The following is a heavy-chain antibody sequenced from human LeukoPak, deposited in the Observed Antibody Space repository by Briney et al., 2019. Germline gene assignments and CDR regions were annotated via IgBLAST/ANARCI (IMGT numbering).Heavy chain of an antibody. CDR2: INWNGGNT. CDR1: GFTFSSYA. D-gene: IGHD3-22*01. CDR3: ARNFGGGDSSGPYY. Sequence: GGSLRLSCAVSGFTFSSYAMSWVRQAPGKGLEWVSAINWNGGNTGYADSVKGRFTISRDNAKNSLYLQMNSLRAEDTAFYYCARNFGGGDSSGPYYWGQGTLVTVSS. V-gene: IGHV3-20*04. J-gene: IGHJ4*02.